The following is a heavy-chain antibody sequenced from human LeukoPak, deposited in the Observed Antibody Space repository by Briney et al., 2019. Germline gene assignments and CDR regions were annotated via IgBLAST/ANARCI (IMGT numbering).Heavy chain of an antibody. V-gene: IGHV1-46*01. Sequence: ASVKVSCKASGYTFTSYYMHWARQAPGQGLEWMGIINPSGGSTSYAQKFQGRVTMTRDTSTSTVYMELSSLRSEDTAVYYCARDREGGGSYLNWFDPWGQGTLVTVSS. CDR3: ARDREGGGSYLNWFDP. CDR2: INPSGGST. CDR1: GYTFTSYY. D-gene: IGHD1-26*01. J-gene: IGHJ5*02.